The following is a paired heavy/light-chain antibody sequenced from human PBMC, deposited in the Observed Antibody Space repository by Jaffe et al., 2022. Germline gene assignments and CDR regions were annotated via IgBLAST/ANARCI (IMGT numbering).Light chain of an antibody. CDR1: NIGSKS. CDR3: QVWDSSSDHPGV. J-gene: IGLJ1*01. V-gene: IGLV3-21*02. CDR2: DDS. Sequence: SYVLTQPPSVSVAPGQTARITCGGNNIGSKSVHWYQQKPGQAPVLVVYDDSDRPSGIPERFSGSNSGNTATLTISRVEAGDEADYYCQVWDSSSDHPGVFGTGTKVTVL.
Heavy chain of an antibody. CDR3: ARDKTGYSSGWYRYFDL. CDR2: ISSSGSTI. CDR1: GFTFSSYE. Sequence: EVQLVESGGGLVQPGGSLRLSCAASGFTFSSYEMNWVRQAPGKGLEWVSYISSSGSTIYYADSVKGRFTISRDNAKNSLYLQMNSLRAEDTAVYYCARDKTGYSSGWYRYFDLWGRGTLVTVSS. D-gene: IGHD6-19*01. J-gene: IGHJ2*01. V-gene: IGHV3-48*03.